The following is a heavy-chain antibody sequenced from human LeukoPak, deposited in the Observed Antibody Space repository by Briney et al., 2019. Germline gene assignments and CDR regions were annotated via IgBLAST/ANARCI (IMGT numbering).Heavy chain of an antibody. Sequence: GGSLRLSCAASGFTFSSYWMHWARQAPGKGLVGVSRINSDGSSTGYADSVKGRFTISRDNAKNTLYLQMNSLRAEDTAVYYCARFYCGGDCSPGPRGQGTLVTVSS. CDR1: GFTFSSYW. D-gene: IGHD2-21*02. J-gene: IGHJ5*02. CDR3: ARFYCGGDCSPGP. CDR2: INSDGSST. V-gene: IGHV3-74*01.